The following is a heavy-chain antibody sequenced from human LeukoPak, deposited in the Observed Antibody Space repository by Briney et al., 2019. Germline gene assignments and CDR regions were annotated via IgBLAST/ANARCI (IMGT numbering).Heavy chain of an antibody. CDR3: ARDGEDGDFLYY. V-gene: IGHV4-34*01. D-gene: IGHD2-21*02. J-gene: IGHJ4*02. Sequence: PSETLSLTCGVSGGSLSFYYWSWIRQSPGKGLEWIAEISQNGANNYHMSLKSRVTISLNKPKNQLSLKLTSVTAADTAVYYCARDGEDGDFLYYWGQGTLVTVSS. CDR2: ISQNGAN. CDR1: GGSLSFYY.